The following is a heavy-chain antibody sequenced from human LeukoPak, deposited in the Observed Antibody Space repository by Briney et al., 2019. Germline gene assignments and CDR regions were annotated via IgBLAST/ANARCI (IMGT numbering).Heavy chain of an antibody. J-gene: IGHJ4*02. CDR2: ISSSSSYI. Sequence: GGSLRLCCAASGFTFSSYSMNWVRQAPGKGLEWVSSISSSSSYIYYADSVKGRFTISRDNAKNSLYLQMNSLRAEDTAVYYCRPKDSTYAGGDWGQGTLVTVSS. CDR1: GFTFSSYS. D-gene: IGHD2-8*02. CDR3: RPKDSTYAGGD. V-gene: IGHV3-21*01.